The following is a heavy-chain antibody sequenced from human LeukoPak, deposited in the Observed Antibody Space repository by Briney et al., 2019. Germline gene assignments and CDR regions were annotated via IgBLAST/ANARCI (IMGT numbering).Heavy chain of an antibody. D-gene: IGHD4-17*01. Sequence: SETLSLTCTASGESITSGQYYWSWIRQSAVKGLEWIGRFYISGFTNYNPSLKSRVTISLDRSRNQFFLNLTSVTAADTAVYYCARDDYGDSFQLWGQGTLVTVSS. J-gene: IGHJ1*01. CDR2: FYISGFT. V-gene: IGHV4-61*02. CDR1: GESITSGQYY. CDR3: ARDDYGDSFQL.